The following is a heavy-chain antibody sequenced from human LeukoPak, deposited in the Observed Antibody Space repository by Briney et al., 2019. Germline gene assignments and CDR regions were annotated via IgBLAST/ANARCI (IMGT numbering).Heavy chain of an antibody. CDR2: IYYSGST. CDR3: ARVRTDWFGEIDY. V-gene: IGHV4-59*01. D-gene: IGHD3-10*01. Sequence: SETLSLTCTVSGGSISSYYWSWIRQPPGKGLEWIGYIYYSGSTNYNPSLKSRVTISVDTSKNQFSLKLSSVTAAATAVYYCARVRTDWFGEIDYWGQGTLVTVSS. CDR1: GGSISSYY. J-gene: IGHJ4*02.